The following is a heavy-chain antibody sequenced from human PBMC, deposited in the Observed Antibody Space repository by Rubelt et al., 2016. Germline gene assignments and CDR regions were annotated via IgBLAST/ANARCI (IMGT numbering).Heavy chain of an antibody. CDR1: GFTFSSYD. CDR2: ISSSGSTI. V-gene: IGHV3-48*03. CDR3: ARVMGGSAVLFDY. D-gene: IGHD3-10*01. Sequence: EVQLVESGGGLVQPGGSLRLSCAASGFTFSSYDMNWVRQAPGKGLEWVSYISSSGSTIKYADSVKGRFTISRDNAKNSLYLQMHSLRAEDMAFYYCARVMGGSAVLFDYWGQGTLVTVSS. J-gene: IGHJ4*02.